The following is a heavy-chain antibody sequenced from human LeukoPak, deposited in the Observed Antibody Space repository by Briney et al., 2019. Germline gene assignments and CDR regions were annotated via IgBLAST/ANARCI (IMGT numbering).Heavy chain of an antibody. CDR2: IIPIFGTA. J-gene: IGHJ6*03. D-gene: IGHD3-16*01. Sequence: SVKLSCKASGGTFSSYAISWVRQAPGQGLKWMGGIIPIFGTANYAQKFQGRVTITADKSTSTAYMELSSLRSEDTAVYYCARGTRWGPGLGFYYYSYMDVWGEGTTVTISS. V-gene: IGHV1-69*06. CDR1: GGTFSSYA. CDR3: ARGTRWGPGLGFYYYSYMDV.